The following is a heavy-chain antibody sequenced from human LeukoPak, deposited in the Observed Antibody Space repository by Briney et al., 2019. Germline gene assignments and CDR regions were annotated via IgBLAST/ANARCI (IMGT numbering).Heavy chain of an antibody. CDR3: AELGITMIGGV. J-gene: IGHJ6*04. CDR2: ISSSGSTI. D-gene: IGHD3-10*02. CDR1: GFTFSSYS. V-gene: IGHV3-48*04. Sequence: GGSLRLSCAASGFTFSSYSMNWVRQAPGKGLEWVSYISSSGSTIYYADSVKGRFTISRDNAKNSLYLQMNSLRAEDTAVYYCAELGITMIGGVWGKGTTVTIPS.